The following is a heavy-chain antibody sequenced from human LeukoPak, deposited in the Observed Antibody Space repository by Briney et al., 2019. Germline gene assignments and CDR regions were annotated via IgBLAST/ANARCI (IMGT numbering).Heavy chain of an antibody. Sequence: GRSLRLSCAASGFTFDDYAMHWVRQAPGKGLESVSGISWNSGSIGYADSVKGRFTISRDNAKNSLYVQMNSLRVEDTALYYCAKDDWSGWRGACDIWGQGTMVIVSS. CDR3: AKDDWSGWRGACDI. CDR2: ISWNSGSI. J-gene: IGHJ3*02. CDR1: GFTFDDYA. V-gene: IGHV3-9*01. D-gene: IGHD3-3*01.